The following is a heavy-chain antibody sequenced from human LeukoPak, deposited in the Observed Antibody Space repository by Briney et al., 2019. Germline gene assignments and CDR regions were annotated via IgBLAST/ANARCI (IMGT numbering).Heavy chain of an antibody. J-gene: IGHJ4*02. CDR2: INPNSGGT. V-gene: IGHV1-2*02. CDR3: ARDGSYYGSGSYYKADY. CDR1: GYTFTGYY. Sequence: ASVKVSCKASGYTFTGYYMHWVRQAPGQGLEWMGWINPNSGGTNYAQKFQGRVTMTRDTSTSTAYMELSRLRSDDTAAYYCARDGSYYGSGSYYKADYWGQGTLVTVSS. D-gene: IGHD3-10*01.